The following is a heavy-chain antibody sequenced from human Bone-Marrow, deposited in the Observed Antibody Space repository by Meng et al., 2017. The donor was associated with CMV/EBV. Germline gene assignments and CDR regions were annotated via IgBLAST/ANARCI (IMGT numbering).Heavy chain of an antibody. CDR2: INPNSGGT. CDR3: AIDCSSTSCYTGRGYYYYYGMDV. V-gene: IGHV1-2*02. CDR1: GYTFTGYY. J-gene: IGHJ6*02. Sequence: ASVKVSCKASGYTFTGYYMHWVRQAPGQGLEWMGWINPNSGGTNYAQKFQGRVTMTRDTSISTAYMELSRLRSDDTAVHYCAIDCSSTSCYTGRGYYYYYGMDVWGQGTTVTVSS. D-gene: IGHD2-2*02.